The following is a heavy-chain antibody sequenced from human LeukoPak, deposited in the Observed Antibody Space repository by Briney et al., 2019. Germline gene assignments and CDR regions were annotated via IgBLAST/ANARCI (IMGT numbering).Heavy chain of an antibody. V-gene: IGHV4-59*01. CDR3: ARGPESYGSGSYRDAFDT. Sequence: SETLSLTCTVSGGSISSYYWSWIRQPPGKGLEWIGYIYYSGSTNYNPSLKSRVTISVDTSKNQFSLKLSSVTAADTAVYYCARGPESYGSGSYRDAFDTWGQGTMVTVSS. D-gene: IGHD3-10*01. J-gene: IGHJ3*02. CDR2: IYYSGST. CDR1: GGSISSYY.